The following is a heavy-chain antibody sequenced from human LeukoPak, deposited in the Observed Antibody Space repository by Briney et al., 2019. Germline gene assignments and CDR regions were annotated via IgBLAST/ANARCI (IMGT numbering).Heavy chain of an antibody. D-gene: IGHD6-25*01. CDR1: GFTFSAYW. V-gene: IGHV3-48*04. Sequence: GGSLRLSCAASGFTFSAYWMNWVRQAPGKGLEWVSYISGSSSPTFYADSVKGRFTISRDNAKNSLYLQMNSLRVEDTAVYYCAREPAAAGKNWFDPWGQGTLVTVSS. CDR3: AREPAAAGKNWFDP. J-gene: IGHJ5*02. CDR2: ISGSSSPT.